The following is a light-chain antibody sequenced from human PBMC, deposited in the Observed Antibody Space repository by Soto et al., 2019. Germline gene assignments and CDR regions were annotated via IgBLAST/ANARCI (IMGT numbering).Light chain of an antibody. CDR2: WAS. V-gene: IGKV4-1*01. Sequence: DIVMTQSPDSLAVSLGERATINCKSSQSVLYSSNNKNYLAWYQQKPGQPPKLLIYWASTRESGVPDRFSGSGSGTDFTLSISSLQAEDVAVYYCQQYYSTPRWPFGPGTKEEIK. CDR3: QQYYSTPRWP. CDR1: QSVLYSSNNKNY. J-gene: IGKJ1*01.